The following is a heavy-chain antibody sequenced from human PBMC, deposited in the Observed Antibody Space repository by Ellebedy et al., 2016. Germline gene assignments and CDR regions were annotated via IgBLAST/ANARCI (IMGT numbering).Heavy chain of an antibody. CDR2: ISGSGAKT. J-gene: IGHJ3*02. D-gene: IGHD6-19*01. CDR1: GFTFSSYA. CDR3: AKGNRAVAGDDTFDI. Sequence: GESLKISCAASGFTFSSYAINWVRQAPGKGLEWVSGISGSGAKTYFAESVKGRFTISRDNSKNTLYLQLNGLRAEDTAVYYCAKGNRAVAGDDTFDIWGQGTMVTVSS. V-gene: IGHV3-23*01.